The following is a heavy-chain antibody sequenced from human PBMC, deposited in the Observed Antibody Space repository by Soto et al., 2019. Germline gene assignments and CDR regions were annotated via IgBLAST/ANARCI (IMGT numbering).Heavy chain of an antibody. CDR3: AKVYDSSGLGGFDP. D-gene: IGHD3-22*01. CDR2: ISAGGGSA. J-gene: IGHJ5*02. Sequence: DVQLLESGGDLVQPGGSLRLSCAASGITFSSHAMAWVRQAPGKGLQWVSVISAGGGSAYYADSVKGRFTISRDNSNSRLSLQMNSLRAEDTPVYYCAKVYDSSGLGGFDPWGQGNLVTVSS. CDR1: GITFSSHA. V-gene: IGHV3-23*01.